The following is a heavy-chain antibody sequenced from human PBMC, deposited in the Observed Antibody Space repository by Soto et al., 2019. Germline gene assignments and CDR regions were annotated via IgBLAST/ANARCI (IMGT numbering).Heavy chain of an antibody. CDR1: GFTFSSYG. Sequence: QVQLVESGGGVVQPGKSLRLSCAASGFTFSSYGMHWVRQAPGKGLEWVAVISYDGSNKYYADSVKGRFTISRDNSKNTLYLQMNSLTTGDTAVYYCGKDQGGYSYGFDYWGQGTLVTVSS. V-gene: IGHV3-30*18. CDR3: GKDQGGYSYGFDY. D-gene: IGHD5-18*01. J-gene: IGHJ4*02. CDR2: ISYDGSNK.